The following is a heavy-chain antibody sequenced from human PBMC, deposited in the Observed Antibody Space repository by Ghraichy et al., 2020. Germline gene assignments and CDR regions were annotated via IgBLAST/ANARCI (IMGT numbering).Heavy chain of an antibody. CDR3: ASEHDDDY. CDR1: GFIFSSYT. CDR2: ISSDGSFK. Sequence: GGSLRLSCAAPGFIFSSYTMHWVRQAPDKGLEWVAVISSDGSFKYYADSVKGRFTISRDNSRYTLYLQMNSLRAEDTAVYYCASEHDDDYWGQGTLVTVSS. V-gene: IGHV3-30-3*01. J-gene: IGHJ4*02.